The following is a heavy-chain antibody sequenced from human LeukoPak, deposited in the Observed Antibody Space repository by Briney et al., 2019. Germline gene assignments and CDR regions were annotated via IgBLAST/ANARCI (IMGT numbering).Heavy chain of an antibody. J-gene: IGHJ6*02. V-gene: IGHV1-18*01. CDR1: GYTFTSYG. D-gene: IGHD3-9*01. CDR3: ARDLSGDYDILTGYSYNYYYYYGMDV. Sequence: ASVKVSCKASGYTFTSYGISWVRQAPGQGLEWMGWNSAYNGNTNYAQKLQGRVTMTTDTSTSTAYMELRSLRSDDTAVYYCARDLSGDYDILTGYSYNYYYYYGMDVWGQGTTVAVSS. CDR2: NSAYNGNT.